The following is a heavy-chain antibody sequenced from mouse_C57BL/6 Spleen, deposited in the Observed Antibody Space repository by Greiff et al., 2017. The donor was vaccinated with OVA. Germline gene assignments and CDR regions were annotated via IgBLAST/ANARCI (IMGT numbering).Heavy chain of an antibody. CDR3: ASVWYFDV. V-gene: IGHV1-61*01. Sequence: QVQLQQPGAELVRPGSSVKLSCKASGYTFTSYWMDWVKQRPGQGLEWIGNIYPSDSETHYNQKFKDKATLTVDKSSSTAYIQLSSLTSEDSAVYYCASVWYFDVWGTGTTVTVSS. CDR1: GYTFTSYW. J-gene: IGHJ1*03. CDR2: IYPSDSET.